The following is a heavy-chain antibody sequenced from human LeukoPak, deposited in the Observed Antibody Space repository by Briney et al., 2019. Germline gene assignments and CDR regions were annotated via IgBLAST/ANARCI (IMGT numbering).Heavy chain of an antibody. CDR3: AAARGVGAFDAFDI. Sequence: GASVKVSCKASGFTFTISAVQWVRQARGQRLVWIGWIVVGSGNTNYAQKFQERVTITRDMSTSTAYMELSSLRSEDTAVYYCAAARGVGAFDAFDIWGQGTMVTVSS. D-gene: IGHD1-26*01. CDR1: GFTFTISA. CDR2: IVVGSGNT. V-gene: IGHV1-58*01. J-gene: IGHJ3*02.